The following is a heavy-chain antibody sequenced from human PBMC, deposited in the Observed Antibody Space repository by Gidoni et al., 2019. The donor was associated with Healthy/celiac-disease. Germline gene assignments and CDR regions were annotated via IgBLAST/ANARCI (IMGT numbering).Heavy chain of an antibody. CDR2: ISYDGSNK. Sequence: VQLVESGGGVVQTGRSLRLSCAASGFIFSSYDMHWVRQAPGKGLEWVAVISYDGSNKYYADSVKGRVTISRDNSKNTLYLQMNSLRAEDTAVYYCARPKWELGSGFGYWGQGTLVTVSS. CDR1: GFIFSSYD. V-gene: IGHV3-30-3*01. CDR3: ARPKWELGSGFGY. J-gene: IGHJ4*02. D-gene: IGHD1-26*01.